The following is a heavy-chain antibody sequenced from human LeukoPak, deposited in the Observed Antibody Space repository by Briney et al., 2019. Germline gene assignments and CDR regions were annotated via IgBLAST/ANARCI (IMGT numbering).Heavy chain of an antibody. CDR3: ASRGYSYGQTIDY. CDR1: GFTVSSNY. V-gene: IGHV3-66*02. J-gene: IGHJ4*02. D-gene: IGHD5-18*01. Sequence: AGGSLRLSCAASGFTVSSNYMSWVRQAPGKGLEWVSVIYSGGSTYYADSVKGRFTISRDNSKNTLYLQMNSLRAEDTAVYYCASRGYSYGQTIDYWGQGTLVTVSS. CDR2: IYSGGST.